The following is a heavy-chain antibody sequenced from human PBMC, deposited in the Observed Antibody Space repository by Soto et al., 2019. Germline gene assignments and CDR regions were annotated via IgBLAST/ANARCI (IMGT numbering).Heavy chain of an antibody. Sequence: SETLSLTCAVYGGSFSGYYWSWILQPPGKGLEWIGEINHSGSTNYNPSLKSRVTISVDTSKNQFSLKLSSVTAADTAVYYCARLAAAGKRYYYYYGMDVRGQGTTVTVSS. CDR1: GGSFSGYY. J-gene: IGHJ6*02. CDR2: INHSGST. CDR3: ARLAAAGKRYYYYYGMDV. D-gene: IGHD6-13*01. V-gene: IGHV4-34*01.